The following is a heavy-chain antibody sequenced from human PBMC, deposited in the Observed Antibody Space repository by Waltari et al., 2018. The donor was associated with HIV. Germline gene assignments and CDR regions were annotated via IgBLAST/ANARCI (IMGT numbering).Heavy chain of an antibody. CDR2: IKQDGSEK. V-gene: IGHV3-7*01. CDR1: GFPFSSYW. D-gene: IGHD5-12*01. J-gene: IGHJ4*02. CDR3: ARGRYSGYDY. Sequence: EVQLVESGGGLVQPGGSLRLSCAASGFPFSSYWMSWVRQAPGKGLEWVANIKQDGSEKYYVDSVKGRFTISRDNAKNSLYLQMNSLRAEDTAVYYCARGRYSGYDYWGQGTLVTVSS.